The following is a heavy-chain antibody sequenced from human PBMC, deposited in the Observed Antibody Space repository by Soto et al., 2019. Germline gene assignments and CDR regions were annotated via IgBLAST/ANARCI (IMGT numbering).Heavy chain of an antibody. V-gene: IGHV1-69*13. J-gene: IGHJ6*02. CDR1: GYTFTGYY. D-gene: IGHD3-16*01. CDR2: IIPIFGTP. CDR3: ARDEPYYGMDV. Sequence: AVKVSCKASGYTFTGYYMHWVRQAPGQGLEWMGGIIPIFGTPNYAQKFQGRVMITADENTSTADMELSSLRSEDTAVYYCARDEPYYGMDVWGQGTTVTVYS.